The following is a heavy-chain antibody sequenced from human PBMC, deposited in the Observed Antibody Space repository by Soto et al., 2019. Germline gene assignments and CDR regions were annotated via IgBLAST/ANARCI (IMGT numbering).Heavy chain of an antibody. CDR3: AQSGGPPASLDVYFDY. J-gene: IGHJ4*02. D-gene: IGHD2-2*01. V-gene: IGHV3-23*01. Sequence: EVQLLESGGGMVQPGESLRLSCAASGFTFASYTMTWVRQAPGKGLEWVSTINSGGDTTYYSDSVKGRFPISRDSPKNTLFLLMTILRADDTAVYYCAQSGGPPASLDVYFDYWGQGTLVTVSS. CDR2: INSGGDTT. CDR1: GFTFASYT.